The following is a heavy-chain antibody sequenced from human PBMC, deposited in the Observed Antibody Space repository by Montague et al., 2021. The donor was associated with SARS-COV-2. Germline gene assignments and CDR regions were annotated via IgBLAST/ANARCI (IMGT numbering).Heavy chain of an antibody. CDR1: GFSLSTSGMC. Sequence: PALVKPTQTLTLTCAFSGFSLSTSGMCMTWIRQPLGKALEWLARIDWDGDKYYNTSLKSRLTISKDTSKNLVVLTMTSMDPVDTATYYCARGPSDTYYYNGMDVWGRGTTVTVSS. J-gene: IGHJ6*02. CDR2: IDWDGDK. V-gene: IGHV2-70*11. CDR3: ARGPSDTYYYNGMDV.